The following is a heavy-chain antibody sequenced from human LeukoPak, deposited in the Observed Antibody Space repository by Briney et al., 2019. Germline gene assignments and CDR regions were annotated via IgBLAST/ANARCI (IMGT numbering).Heavy chain of an antibody. J-gene: IGHJ4*02. V-gene: IGHV4-39*01. Sequence: SETLALTCTVSGGSISTSSYYWGWIRQPPGKGLEWIGSMYYSGSTYYNPSLKSRVTISVDTSKNQFSLKLSSVTAADTALYYCASIAWSGYYFDYWGQGTLVTVSS. CDR1: GGSISTSSYY. CDR2: MYYSGST. D-gene: IGHD2-15*01. CDR3: ASIAWSGYYFDY.